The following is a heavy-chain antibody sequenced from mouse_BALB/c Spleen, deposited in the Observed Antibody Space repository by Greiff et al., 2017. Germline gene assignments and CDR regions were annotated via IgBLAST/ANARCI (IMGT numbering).Heavy chain of an antibody. Sequence: VQLKESGGDLVKPGGSLKLSCAASGFTFSSYGMSWVRQTPDKRLEWVATISSGGSYTYYPDSVKGRFTISRDNAKNTLYLQMSSLKSEDTAMYYCARRANWDAMDYWGQGTSVTVSS. D-gene: IGHD4-1*01. J-gene: IGHJ4*01. CDR1: GFTFSSYG. V-gene: IGHV5-6*01. CDR3: ARRANWDAMDY. CDR2: ISSGGSYT.